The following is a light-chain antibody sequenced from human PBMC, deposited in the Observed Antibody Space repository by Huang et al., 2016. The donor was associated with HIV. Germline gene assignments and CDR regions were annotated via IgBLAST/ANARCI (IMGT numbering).Light chain of an antibody. CDR2: GSS. CDR1: QTVNSN. J-gene: IGKJ1*01. Sequence: EIVMTQSPATLSVSPGERATLSCRASQTVNSNLAWYQHKPGQAPRLLIYGSSTRATGVPARFSGSGSGTKFTLTISSLQSEDFAVYYCQQYNNWLALGQGTKVEIK. CDR3: QQYNNWLA. V-gene: IGKV3-15*01.